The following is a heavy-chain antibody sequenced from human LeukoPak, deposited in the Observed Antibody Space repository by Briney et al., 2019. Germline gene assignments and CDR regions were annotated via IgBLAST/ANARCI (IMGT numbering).Heavy chain of an antibody. V-gene: IGHV3-23*01. CDR3: AVLLSSGWYESFDY. Sequence: PGGSLRLSCAASGLTFSSYAMSWVRQAPGKRREWVSTVSGSAGSTFYADSVRGRFTISRDNSKNTLYLQMNSLRAEDTSVYYCAVLLSSGWYESFDYWGQGTLATVSS. D-gene: IGHD6-19*01. J-gene: IGHJ4*02. CDR1: GLTFSSYA. CDR2: VSGSAGST.